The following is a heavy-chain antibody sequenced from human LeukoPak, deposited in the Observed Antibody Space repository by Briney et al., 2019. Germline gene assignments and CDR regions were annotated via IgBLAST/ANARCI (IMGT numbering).Heavy chain of an antibody. Sequence: SETLSLTCTVSGGSISSYYWSWIRQPPGRGLEWIGYIYYSGSTNYNPPLKSRVTMSVDTPKNQFSLKLSSVTAADTAVYYCATDSGSYGVDIWGQGTMVTVSS. CDR2: IYYSGST. CDR1: GGSISSYY. CDR3: ATDSGSYGVDI. J-gene: IGHJ3*02. V-gene: IGHV4-59*12. D-gene: IGHD1-26*01.